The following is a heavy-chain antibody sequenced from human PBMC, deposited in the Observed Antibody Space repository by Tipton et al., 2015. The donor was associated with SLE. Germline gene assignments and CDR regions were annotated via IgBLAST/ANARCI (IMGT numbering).Heavy chain of an antibody. V-gene: IGHV4-59*08. CDR2: IYYTGSI. CDR1: GGSISRYH. D-gene: IGHD3-22*01. J-gene: IGHJ2*01. Sequence: TLSLTCTISGGSISRYHWGWIRQPPGKGLEWIGYIYYTGSINYNPSLKSRVTISVDTSKNQFSLRLSSVTAADTAVYYCARQRFYCDTSGCYPAGNFDLWGRGTLVTVSS. CDR3: ARQRFYCDTSGCYPAGNFDL.